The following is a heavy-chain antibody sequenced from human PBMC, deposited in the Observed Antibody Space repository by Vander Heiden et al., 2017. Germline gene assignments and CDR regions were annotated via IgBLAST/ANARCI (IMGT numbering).Heavy chain of an antibody. CDR1: GYTFTSYY. Sequence: QVQLVQSGAEVKKPGASVKVSCKASGYTFTSYYMPWVRQAPGQGLEWMGIINPSGGSTSYAQKFQGRVTMTRDTSTSTVYMELSSLRSEDTAVYYCAREKPYTQDIGGVVAANYYYYGMDVWGQGTTVTVSS. J-gene: IGHJ6*02. CDR3: AREKPYTQDIGGVVAANYYYYGMDV. V-gene: IGHV1-46*01. D-gene: IGHD2-15*01. CDR2: INPSGGST.